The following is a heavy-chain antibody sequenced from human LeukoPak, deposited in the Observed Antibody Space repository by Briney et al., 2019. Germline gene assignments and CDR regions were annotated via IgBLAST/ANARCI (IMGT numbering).Heavy chain of an antibody. D-gene: IGHD2-21*02. CDR3: ARRVAVTQSYYYYYYMDV. Sequence: ASETLSLTCTVSGGSISSSSYYWGWIRQPPGKGLEWIGSIYYSGSTYYNPSLKNRVTISVDTSKNQFSLKLSSVTAADTAVYYCARRVAVTQSYYYYYYMDVWGKGTTVTISS. CDR2: IYYSGST. CDR1: GGSISSSSYY. J-gene: IGHJ6*03. V-gene: IGHV4-39*07.